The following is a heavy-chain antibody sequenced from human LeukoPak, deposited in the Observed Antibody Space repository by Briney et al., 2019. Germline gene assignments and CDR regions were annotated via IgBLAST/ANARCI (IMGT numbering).Heavy chain of an antibody. CDR3: SRENGAFSPFGY. Sequence: PSETLSLTCDVSGASISHSQWWSWVRQPPGKGLEWIGEIYQSGRTNYNPSLKSRVTMSVDKSKNQLSLNLTSVTAADTAVYYCSRENGAFSPFGYWGQGTLVTVLS. CDR2: IYQSGRT. CDR1: GASISHSQW. J-gene: IGHJ4*02. V-gene: IGHV4-4*02. D-gene: IGHD2-8*01.